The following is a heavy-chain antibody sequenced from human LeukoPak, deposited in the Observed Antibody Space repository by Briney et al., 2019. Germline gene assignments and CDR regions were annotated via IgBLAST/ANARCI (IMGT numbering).Heavy chain of an antibody. V-gene: IGHV3-11*03. J-gene: IGHJ4*02. CDR2: ISSSSSYT. D-gene: IGHD2-15*01. CDR3: ARNPRGSATGFDF. CDR1: GFTFSVYY. Sequence: PGGSLRLSCTVSGFTFSVYYKSWIRQAPGKGLEWVSYISSSSSYTNYADSVKGRFTISRDNAKNSLYLQMNSLRAEDTAVYYCARNPRGSATGFDFWGQGTLVTVSS.